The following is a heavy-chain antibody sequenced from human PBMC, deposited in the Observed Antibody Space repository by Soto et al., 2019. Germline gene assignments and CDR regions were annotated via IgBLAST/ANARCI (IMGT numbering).Heavy chain of an antibody. Sequence: ASVKVSFKASGYTFTSYGISWVRQAPGQGLEWMGWISAYNGNTNYAQKLQGRVTMTTDTSTSTAYMELRSLRSDDTAVYYCARAYDFWSGYYFFDYWGQGTLVTVSS. V-gene: IGHV1-18*01. J-gene: IGHJ4*02. D-gene: IGHD3-3*01. CDR1: GYTFTSYG. CDR3: ARAYDFWSGYYFFDY. CDR2: ISAYNGNT.